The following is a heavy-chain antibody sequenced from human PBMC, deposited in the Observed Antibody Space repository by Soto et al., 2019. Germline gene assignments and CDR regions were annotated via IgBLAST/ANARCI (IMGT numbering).Heavy chain of an antibody. CDR1: GGSISSSSYY. V-gene: IGHV4-39*01. J-gene: IGHJ6*03. CDR2: IYYSGST. D-gene: IGHD3-10*01. Sequence: SETLSLTCTVSGGSISSSSYYWGWIRQPPGKGLEWIGSIYYSGSTYYNPSLKSRVTISVDTSKNQFSLKLSSVTAADTAVYYCARHRISYYGSGSYYNTQYYYYMDVWGKGTTVTVSS. CDR3: ARHRISYYGSGSYYNTQYYYYMDV.